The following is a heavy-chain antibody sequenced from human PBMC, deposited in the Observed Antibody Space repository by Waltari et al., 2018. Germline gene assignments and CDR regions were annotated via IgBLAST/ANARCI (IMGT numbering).Heavy chain of an antibody. J-gene: IGHJ4*02. Sequence: QVQLVQSGAEVKKPGASVKVSCKASGYTFTGYYMHWVRQAPGQGLEWMGWIHPNSGGTKYAQKVQGRVTMTRDTSISTAYMELSRLRSDDTAVYYCARVLERSMGYFDYWGQGTLVTVSS. CDR3: ARVLERSMGYFDY. CDR2: IHPNSGGT. V-gene: IGHV1-2*02. CDR1: GYTFTGYY. D-gene: IGHD3-3*01.